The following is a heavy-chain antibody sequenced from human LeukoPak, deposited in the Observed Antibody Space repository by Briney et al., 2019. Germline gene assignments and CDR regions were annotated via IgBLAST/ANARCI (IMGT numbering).Heavy chain of an antibody. CDR2: IYYSGST. CDR3: ARVMDIVYYFDY. D-gene: IGHD5-12*01. CDR1: GGSISSYY. J-gene: IGHJ4*02. V-gene: IGHV4-59*01. Sequence: SETLSLTCTVSGGSISSYYWSWIRQPPGKGLEWIGYIYYSGSTNYNPSLKSRVTISVDTSKNQFSLKLSSVTAADTAAYYCARVMDIVYYFDYWGQGTLVTVSS.